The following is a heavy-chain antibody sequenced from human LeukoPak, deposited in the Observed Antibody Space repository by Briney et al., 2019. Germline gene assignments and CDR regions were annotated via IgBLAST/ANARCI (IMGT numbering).Heavy chain of an antibody. J-gene: IGHJ3*02. CDR3: AILTYYYGSGSYPTPPYKAFDI. D-gene: IGHD3-10*01. CDR2: IYYRGNT. Sequence: SETLSLTCTVSGSSISSSSYYWGCLRDPPGTGLEWVGSIYYRGNTYYNPSLKSRATISVDTSKNKFPLKLTSVTAADTALYYCAILTYYYGSGSYPTPPYKAFDIWGQGT. CDR1: GSSISSSSYY. V-gene: IGHV4-39*01.